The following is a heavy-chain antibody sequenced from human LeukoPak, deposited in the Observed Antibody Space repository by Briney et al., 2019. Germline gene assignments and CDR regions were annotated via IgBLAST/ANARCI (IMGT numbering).Heavy chain of an antibody. CDR2: IYHSGST. V-gene: IGHV4-38-2*01. CDR1: GYSISSGYY. Sequence: SETLSLTCAVPGYSISSGYYWGWIRQPPGKGLEWIGSIYHSGSTYYNPSLKSRVTISVDTSKNQFSLKLSSVTAADTAVYYCARQSSTSCYRDWGQGTLVTVSS. J-gene: IGHJ4*02. CDR3: ARQSSTSCYRD. D-gene: IGHD2-2*02.